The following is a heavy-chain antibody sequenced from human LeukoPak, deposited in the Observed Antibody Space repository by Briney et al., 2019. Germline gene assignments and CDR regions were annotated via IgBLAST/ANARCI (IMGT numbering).Heavy chain of an antibody. D-gene: IGHD6-19*01. CDR1: GFTFSSYA. J-gene: IGHJ4*02. CDR2: ISGSGGST. V-gene: IGHV3-23*01. Sequence: PGGSLRLSCAASGFTFSSYAMSWVRQAPGKGLEWVSAISGSGGSTYYADSVKGRFTISRDNSRNTLYLQMNSLRAEDTAVYYCAKSIAVAGKFDYWGQGTLVTVSS. CDR3: AKSIAVAGKFDY.